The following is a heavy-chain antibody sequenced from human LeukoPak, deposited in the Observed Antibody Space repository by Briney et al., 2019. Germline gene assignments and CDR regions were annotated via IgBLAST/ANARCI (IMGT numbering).Heavy chain of an antibody. CDR2: ISFDGRIE. J-gene: IGHJ3*02. D-gene: IGHD1-26*01. CDR1: GFTFTNYG. Sequence: GGSLRLSCAASGFTFTNYGMHWVRQAPGKGLEWVAIISFDGRIEYYVDSVKGRFTISRDNSKNTLYLQMNSLRPEDTAVYYCAKERASMGADAFDIWGQGTMVTVSS. CDR3: AKERASMGADAFDI. V-gene: IGHV3-30*18.